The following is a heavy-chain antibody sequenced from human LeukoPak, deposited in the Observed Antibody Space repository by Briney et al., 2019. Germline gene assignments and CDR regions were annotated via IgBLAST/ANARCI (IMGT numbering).Heavy chain of an antibody. D-gene: IGHD5-12*01. J-gene: IGHJ4*02. Sequence: HPGGSLRLSCAASGFTFSSYWMSWVRQAPGKGLQSVAYISQDVSHKYYVDPVKGRFTISRDNAKNSLHLEMNSLRAEDTALYYCARVGYNGWNFENWGQGTLVTVSS. CDR2: ISQDVSHK. CDR3: ARVGYNGWNFEN. V-gene: IGHV3-7*01. CDR1: GFTFSSYW.